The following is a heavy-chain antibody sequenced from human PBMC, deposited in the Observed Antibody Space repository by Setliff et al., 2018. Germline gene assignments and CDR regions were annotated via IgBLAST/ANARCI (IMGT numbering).Heavy chain of an antibody. V-gene: IGHV4-39*07. CDR1: GGSISSSSYY. CDR2: IYYTGNT. Sequence: SETLSLTCTVSGGSISSSSYYWGWIRQPPGKGLEWIGTIYYTGNTYYNPSLKSRVTISVDTSKNQFSLKLTSVTAADTAVYYCARDQFRNSGGLYSWGQGTLVTVSS. CDR3: ARDQFRNSGGLYS. D-gene: IGHD1-7*01. J-gene: IGHJ5*02.